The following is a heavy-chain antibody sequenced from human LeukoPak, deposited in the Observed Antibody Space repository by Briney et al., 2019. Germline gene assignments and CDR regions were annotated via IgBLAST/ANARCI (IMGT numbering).Heavy chain of an antibody. CDR1: GGSISSSSYY. CDR2: IYYSGST. Sequence: PSETLSLTCTVSGGSISSSSYYWGWIRQPPGKGLEWIGSIYYSGSTYYNPSLKSRVTISVDTSKNQFSLKLSSVTAADTAVYYCAALTYSYDSGGRTPNWFDPWGQGTLVTVSS. V-gene: IGHV4-39*01. CDR3: AALTYSYDSGGRTPNWFDP. J-gene: IGHJ5*02. D-gene: IGHD3-22*01.